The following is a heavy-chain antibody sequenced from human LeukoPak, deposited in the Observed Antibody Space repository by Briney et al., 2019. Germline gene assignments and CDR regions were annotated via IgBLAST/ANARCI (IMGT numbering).Heavy chain of an antibody. CDR3: ARQSDYFDY. Sequence: LRLSCAASGFTFSSYAMSWIRQHPGKGLEWIGYIYYSGSTYYNPSLKSRVTISVDTSKNQFSLKLSSVTAADTAVYYCARQSDYFDYWGQGTLVTVSS. V-gene: IGHV4-31*02. CDR2: IYYSGST. J-gene: IGHJ4*02. CDR1: GFTFSSYA.